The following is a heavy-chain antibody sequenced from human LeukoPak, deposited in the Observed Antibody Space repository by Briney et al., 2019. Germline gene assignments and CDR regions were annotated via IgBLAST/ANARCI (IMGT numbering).Heavy chain of an antibody. D-gene: IGHD6-19*01. CDR3: AREQWLVKGDIDY. CDR1: GFTFSSYS. J-gene: IGHJ4*02. Sequence: GGSLRLSWAASGFTFSSYSMNWVRQAPGKGLEWVSYISSSSSTIYYADSVKGRFTISRDNAKNSLYLQMNSLRAEDAAVYYCAREQWLVKGDIDYWGQGTLVTVSS. V-gene: IGHV3-48*04. CDR2: ISSSSSTI.